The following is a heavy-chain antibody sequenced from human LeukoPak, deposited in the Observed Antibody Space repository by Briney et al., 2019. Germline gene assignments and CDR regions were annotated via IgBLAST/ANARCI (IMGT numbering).Heavy chain of an antibody. CDR2: IYYSGST. Sequence: SETLSLTCTVSGGYISSYFWSWIRQPPGKGLEWIGYIYYSGSTNYNPSLKSRVTISIDKSKTQFSLRLSSVTAADTAVYYCARGYYYFDYWGQGTLVTVSS. V-gene: IGHV4-59*08. CDR3: ARGYYYFDY. CDR1: GGYISSYF. J-gene: IGHJ4*02. D-gene: IGHD2-15*01.